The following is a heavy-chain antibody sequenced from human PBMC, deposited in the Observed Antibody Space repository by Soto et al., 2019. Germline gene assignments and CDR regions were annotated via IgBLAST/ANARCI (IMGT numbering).Heavy chain of an antibody. Sequence: AASVKVSCKASGGTFSSYAISWVRQAPGQGLEWMGGIIPIFGTANYAQKFQGRVTITADESTSTAYMELSSLRSEDTAVYYCARTVVVGDYDILTGYEHWGQGTLVTVSS. CDR1: GGTFSSYA. D-gene: IGHD3-9*01. CDR3: ARTVVVGDYDILTGYEH. V-gene: IGHV1-69*13. J-gene: IGHJ4*02. CDR2: IIPIFGTA.